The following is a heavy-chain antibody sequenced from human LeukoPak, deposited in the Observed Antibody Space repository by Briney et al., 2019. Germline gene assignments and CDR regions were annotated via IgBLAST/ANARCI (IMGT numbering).Heavy chain of an antibody. V-gene: IGHV3-23*01. CDR3: AVSLTGTTRQFDY. CDR2: ITAPGGNT. J-gene: IGHJ4*02. D-gene: IGHD1-7*01. Sequence: GGSLRLSCAASGFTFSSYAMSWLRQPPEQGQEWISVITAPGGNTYYADFVKGQFTISRDNSQNTVYLQMNSLRVEDTAVYYCAVSLTGTTRQFDYWGQGALVTVSS. CDR1: GFTFSSYA.